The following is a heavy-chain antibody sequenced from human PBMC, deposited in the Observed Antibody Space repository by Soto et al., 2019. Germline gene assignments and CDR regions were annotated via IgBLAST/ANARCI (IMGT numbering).Heavy chain of an antibody. D-gene: IGHD1-7*01. Sequence: ASVKVSCKASGYTFTSYGISWVRQAPGQGLEWMGWISAYNGNTNYAQKLQGRVTMTTDTSTSIVYMELRSLRSDDTAVYYCARDVDWNYDYYYYYYMDVWGKGTTVTVSS. V-gene: IGHV1-18*01. J-gene: IGHJ6*03. CDR1: GYTFTSYG. CDR3: ARDVDWNYDYYYYYYMDV. CDR2: ISAYNGNT.